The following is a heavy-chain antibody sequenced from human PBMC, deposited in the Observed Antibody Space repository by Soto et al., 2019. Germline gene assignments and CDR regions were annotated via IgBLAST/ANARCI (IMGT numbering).Heavy chain of an antibody. CDR1: GYTFTSYG. V-gene: IGHV1-18*01. CDR2: ISAYNGNT. Sequence: GESLKISCKGSGYTFTSYGISWVRQAPGQGLEWMGWISAYNGNTNYAQKLQGRVTMTTDTSTSTAYMELRSLRSDDTAVYYCARDLGIAAAGSDFDYWGQGTLVTVSS. J-gene: IGHJ4*02. D-gene: IGHD6-13*01. CDR3: ARDLGIAAAGSDFDY.